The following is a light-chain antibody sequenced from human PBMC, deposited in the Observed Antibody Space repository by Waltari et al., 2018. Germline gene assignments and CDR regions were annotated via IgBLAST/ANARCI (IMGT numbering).Light chain of an antibody. Sequence: DIVMTQTPLSLPVTPGEPASISCRSSQSLLHSNGNTYLHWYLQKPGQSPRLLIYKVTNRESGVPDRFSGSGSGTDFTLKISRVEPEDVGVYYCMQSTKDPGTFG. V-gene: IGKV2D-29*02. CDR3: MQSTKDPGT. CDR1: QSLLHSNGNTY. CDR2: KVT. J-gene: IGKJ1*01.